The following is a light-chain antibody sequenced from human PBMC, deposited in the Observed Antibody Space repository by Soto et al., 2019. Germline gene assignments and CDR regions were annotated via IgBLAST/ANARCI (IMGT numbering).Light chain of an antibody. V-gene: IGKV1-39*01. J-gene: IGKJ1*01. Sequence: DIQMTQSPSSLSASVGDRVTITCRASQSISSYLNWYQQKPGKAPKILIYAASSLQSGVPSRFSGSGSGTDFTLTISRLQPEDFATYYCQQTSSTPPTFGQGTKVETK. CDR3: QQTSSTPPT. CDR1: QSISSY. CDR2: AAS.